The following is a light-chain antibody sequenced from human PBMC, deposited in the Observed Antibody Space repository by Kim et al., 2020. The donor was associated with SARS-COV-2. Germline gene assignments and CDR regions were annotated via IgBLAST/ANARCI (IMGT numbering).Light chain of an antibody. V-gene: IGLV1-40*01. Sequence: QRVTSSCTGTSSNIGAGYEVHWYQQLPGTAPKPLIYVDINRPSGVPDRFCGSKSGTSASLAITGLQTEDEADYYCQSYDNRLSGYVFGTGTKVTVL. CDR2: VDI. J-gene: IGLJ1*01. CDR3: QSYDNRLSGYV. CDR1: SSNIGAGYE.